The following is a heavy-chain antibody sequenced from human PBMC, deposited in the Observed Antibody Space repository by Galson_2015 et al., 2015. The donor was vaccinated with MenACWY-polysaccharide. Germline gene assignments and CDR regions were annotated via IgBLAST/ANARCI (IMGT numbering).Heavy chain of an antibody. CDR1: GGTFSSYA. D-gene: IGHD2-15*01. V-gene: IGHV1-69*13. J-gene: IGHJ5*02. CDR3: ARQTPSAYCSGGSCYSGWFDP. CDR2: IIPIFGTA. Sequence: SVKVSCKASGGTFSSYAISWVRQAPGQGLEWMGGIIPIFGTANYAQKFQGRVTITADESTSTAYMELSSLRSEETAVYYCARQTPSAYCSGGSCYSGWFDPWGQGTLVTVSS.